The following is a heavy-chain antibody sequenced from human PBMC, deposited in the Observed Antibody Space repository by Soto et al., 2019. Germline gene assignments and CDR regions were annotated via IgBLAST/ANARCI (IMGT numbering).Heavy chain of an antibody. CDR2: VYYRGRS. CDR1: GGPVTNSSYY. D-gene: IGHD4-17*01. V-gene: IGHV4-39*01. Sequence: SETLSLTCTVSGGPVTNSSYYWGWIRQSPGKGLEWIGSVYYRGRSYSKSSVKSRVTISVDTSKNRFSLSLNSVTASDTAVYFCVSQRTTVPTQAYFDYWGPGALVTVSS. CDR3: VSQRTTVPTQAYFDY. J-gene: IGHJ4*02.